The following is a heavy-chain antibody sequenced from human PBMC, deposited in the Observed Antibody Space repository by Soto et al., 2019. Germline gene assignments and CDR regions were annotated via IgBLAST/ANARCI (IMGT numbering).Heavy chain of an antibody. D-gene: IGHD6-19*01. V-gene: IGHV1-46*01. Sequence: ASVKVSCKASGYTFTSYYIHWVRQAPGQGLEWMGIINPRGGITTYAQKFQGRLTMTGDTSTSTVYVELNSLRAEDTAVYYCARDQWLSYYYYGMDVWGQGTTVTVSS. CDR1: GYTFTSYY. J-gene: IGHJ6*02. CDR3: ARDQWLSYYYYGMDV. CDR2: INPRGGIT.